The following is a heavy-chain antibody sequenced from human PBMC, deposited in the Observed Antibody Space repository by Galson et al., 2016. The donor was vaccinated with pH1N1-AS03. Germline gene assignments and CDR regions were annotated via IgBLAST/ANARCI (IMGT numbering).Heavy chain of an antibody. V-gene: IGHV3-23*01. D-gene: IGHD5-12*01. CDR1: AFPLRNYA. CDR2: LGSGGDT. J-gene: IGHJ6*02. CDR3: VKGSWGIDIVDRIAHCGMDV. Sequence: SLRLSCAASAFPLRNYALRWVRQAPGKGLEWVSTLGSGGDTHYADSVKGRFTISRDNSKDMFYLQMTSLRGDDTAVYYCVKGSWGIDIVDRIAHCGMDVWGQGTTVAVSS.